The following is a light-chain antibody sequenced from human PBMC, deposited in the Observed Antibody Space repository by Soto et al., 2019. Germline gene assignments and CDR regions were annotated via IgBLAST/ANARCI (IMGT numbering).Light chain of an antibody. V-gene: IGKV2-28*01. CDR2: LGS. CDR1: SSLLNSNGYNY. CDR3: MQALTAPPT. J-gene: IGKJ1*01. Sequence: DFVVTPSTISLPVHPGEPALLSCRSCSSLLNSNGYNYLDWYLQKPGQSPQLLIYLGSNRASGVPDRFSGSGSGTDFTLKISRVEAEDVGVYHCMQALTAPPTFGQGTKVDIK.